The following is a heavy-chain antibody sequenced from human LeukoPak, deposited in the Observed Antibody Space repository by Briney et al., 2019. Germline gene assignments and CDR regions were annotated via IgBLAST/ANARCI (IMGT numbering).Heavy chain of an antibody. J-gene: IGHJ4*02. CDR3: ARWVRGGSSTSCYESSFDY. CDR2: IIPILGIA. D-gene: IGHD2-2*01. V-gene: IGHV1-69*04. CDR1: GGTFSSYA. Sequence: SVKVSCKASGGTFSSYAISWVRQAPGQGLEWMGRIIPILGIANYAPKFQGRVTITADNSTSTAYMELSSLRSEDTAVYYCARWVRGGSSTSCYESSFDYWGQGTLVTVSS.